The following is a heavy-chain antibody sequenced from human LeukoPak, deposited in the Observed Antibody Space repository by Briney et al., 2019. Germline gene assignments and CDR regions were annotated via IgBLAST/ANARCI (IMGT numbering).Heavy chain of an antibody. V-gene: IGHV3-30-3*01. D-gene: IGHD5-18*01. CDR3: ARALWIQLDDAFDI. CDR2: ISYDGSNK. CDR1: GLTFSSYA. Sequence: PGRSLRLSCAASGLTFSSYAMHWVRQAPGKGLEWVAVISYDGSNKYYADSVKGRFTISRDNSKNTLYLQMNSLRAEDTAVYYCARALWIQLDDAFDIWGQGTMVTVSS. J-gene: IGHJ3*02.